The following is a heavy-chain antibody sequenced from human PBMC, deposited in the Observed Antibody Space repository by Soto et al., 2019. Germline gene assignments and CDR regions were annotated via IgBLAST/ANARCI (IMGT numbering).Heavy chain of an antibody. V-gene: IGHV3-72*01. CDR2: TRNKANSYTT. Sequence: EVQLVESGGNLVQPGGSLRLSCAASGFTFSDHHMDWVRQAPGKGLEWVGRTRNKANSYTTEYAASVKGRFTISRDDSKNSLYLQRNSLKTEDTAVYYCSRDLGSWGQGTLVTVSS. CDR3: SRDLGS. J-gene: IGHJ5*02. CDR1: GFTFSDHH.